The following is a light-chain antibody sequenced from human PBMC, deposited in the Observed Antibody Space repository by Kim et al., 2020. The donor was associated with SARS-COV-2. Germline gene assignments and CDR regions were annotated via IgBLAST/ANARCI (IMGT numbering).Light chain of an antibody. Sequence: GPRLTLTCSADTPSIGTSFVYWFQQLPGTAHKVRIYKINQRASGVPVRFSGFKSGTSASLAISGLRSEDEADYYCAAWDDSLRGWVFGGGTQLT. J-gene: IGLJ3*02. CDR3: AAWDDSLRGWV. V-gene: IGLV1-47*01. CDR1: TPSIGTSF. CDR2: KIN.